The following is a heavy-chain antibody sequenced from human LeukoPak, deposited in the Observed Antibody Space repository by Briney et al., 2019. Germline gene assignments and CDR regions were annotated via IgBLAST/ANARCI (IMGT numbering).Heavy chain of an antibody. CDR3: AREARSGWPTGDY. CDR1: GGTFSSYA. Sequence: SVKVSCKASGGTFSSYAISWVRQAPGQGLEWMGRIIPIFGTANYAQKFQGRVTITTDESTSTAYMELSSLRSEDKAVYYCAREARSGWPTGDYWGQGTLVTVSS. J-gene: IGHJ4*02. CDR2: IIPIFGTA. V-gene: IGHV1-69*05. D-gene: IGHD6-19*01.